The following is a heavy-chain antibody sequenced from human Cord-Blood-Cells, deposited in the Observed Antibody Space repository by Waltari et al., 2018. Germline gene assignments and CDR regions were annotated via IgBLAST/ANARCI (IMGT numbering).Heavy chain of an antibody. D-gene: IGHD4-17*01. CDR2: IKSKTDGGTT. V-gene: IGHV3-15*01. J-gene: IGHJ3*02. Sequence: VASGFTFSNAWMSWVRQAPGKGLEWVGRIKSKTDGGTTEYAAPVKGRFTISRDDSKNTLYLQMNSLKTEDTAVYYCTTLENDYGDYGDAFDIWGQGTMVTVSS. CDR3: TTLENDYGDYGDAFDI. CDR1: GFTFSNAW.